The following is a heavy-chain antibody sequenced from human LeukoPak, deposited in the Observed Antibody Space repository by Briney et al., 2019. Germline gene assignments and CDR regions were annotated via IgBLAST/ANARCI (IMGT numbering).Heavy chain of an antibody. D-gene: IGHD3-16*01. CDR3: ARERTMIMNDY. J-gene: IGHJ4*02. V-gene: IGHV3-21*01. Sequence: GGSLRLSCAASGFTFSSYSMNWVRQAPGKGLEWVSSISSSSSYIYYADSVKGRFTISGDNAKNSLYLQMNSLRAEDTAVYYCARERTMIMNDYWGQGTLVTVSS. CDR1: GFTFSSYS. CDR2: ISSSSSYI.